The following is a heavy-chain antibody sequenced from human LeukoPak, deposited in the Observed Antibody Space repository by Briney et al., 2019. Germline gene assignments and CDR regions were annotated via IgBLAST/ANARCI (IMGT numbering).Heavy chain of an antibody. V-gene: IGHV3-7*01. CDR2: IKQDGSDK. CDR3: ARGSGSYGGAFDY. Sequence: GGSLRLSCAASGFTFSYYWMNWVRQAPGRRLEWAASIKQDGSDKYYVDSVKGRFTISRDNAKNSMHLQMNSLRVEDTAVYYCARGSGSYGGAFDYWGQGTLVTVSS. CDR1: GFTFSYYW. J-gene: IGHJ4*02. D-gene: IGHD1-26*01.